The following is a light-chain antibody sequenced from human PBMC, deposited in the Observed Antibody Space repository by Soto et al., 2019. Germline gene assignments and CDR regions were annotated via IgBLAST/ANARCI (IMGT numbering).Light chain of an antibody. Sequence: QSVLTQPPSVSGAPGQRVTISCTGSSSNIGAGYDVHWYQQLPGTAPKLLIYGNNNRPSGVPDRFSGSKSGTSASLAITGLQAEDEADYYRQSYDSSLSWVFGGGTKLTVL. CDR2: GNN. V-gene: IGLV1-40*01. CDR3: QSYDSSLSWV. J-gene: IGLJ3*02. CDR1: SSNIGAGYD.